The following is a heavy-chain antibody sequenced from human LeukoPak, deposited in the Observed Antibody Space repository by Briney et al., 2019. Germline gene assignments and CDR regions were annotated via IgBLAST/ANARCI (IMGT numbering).Heavy chain of an antibody. Sequence: SVKVSCKASGFTFTSSAMQWVRQARGQRLERIGWIVVGSGNTNYAQKFQERVTITRDMSTSTAYMELSSLRSEDTAVYYCAADREDSYGSYYYYGMDVWGQGTTVTVSS. D-gene: IGHD5-18*01. CDR2: IVVGSGNT. J-gene: IGHJ6*02. CDR1: GFTFTSSA. V-gene: IGHV1-58*02. CDR3: AADREDSYGSYYYYGMDV.